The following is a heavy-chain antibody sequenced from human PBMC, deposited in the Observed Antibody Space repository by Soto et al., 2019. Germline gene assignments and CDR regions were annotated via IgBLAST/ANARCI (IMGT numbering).Heavy chain of an antibody. CDR2: IYYSGST. V-gene: IGHV4-59*01. CDR1: GGSISRYY. Sequence: SETLSLTCTVSGGSISRYYWSWIRQPPGKGLEWIGYIYYSGSTNYNPSLKSRVTISVDTSKNQFSLKLSSVTAADTAVYYCARSGVKQYYFDYWGQGTLVTVSS. D-gene: IGHD6-19*01. J-gene: IGHJ4*02. CDR3: ARSGVKQYYFDY.